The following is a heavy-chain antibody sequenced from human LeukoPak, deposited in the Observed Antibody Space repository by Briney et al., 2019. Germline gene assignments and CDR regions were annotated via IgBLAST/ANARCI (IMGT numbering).Heavy chain of an antibody. V-gene: IGHV1-69*04. J-gene: IGHJ4*02. CDR1: GGTFSSYA. Sequence: ASVKVSCKASGGTFSSYAISWVRQAPGQGLEWMGRIIPILGIANYAQKFQGRVTITADKSTSTAYMELSSLRSEDTAVYYCARDSIVVVTALDYWGQGTLVTVSS. CDR3: ARDSIVVVTALDY. CDR2: IIPILGIA. D-gene: IGHD2-21*02.